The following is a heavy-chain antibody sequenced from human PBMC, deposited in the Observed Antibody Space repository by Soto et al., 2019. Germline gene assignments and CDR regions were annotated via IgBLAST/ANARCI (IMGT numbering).Heavy chain of an antibody. CDR3: ARERYDSSGFYYMTDY. CDR2: IYHSGST. CDR1: GGSIGSSNW. V-gene: IGHV4-4*02. D-gene: IGHD3-22*01. Sequence: QVQLQESGPGLVKPSGTLSLTCAVSGGSIGSSNWWSWVRQTPGKGLEWIGEIYHSGSTNYNPSLKSRVTISVDKSKNQFSLRLSSVTAADTAVYYCARERYDSSGFYYMTDYWGQGTLVTVSS. J-gene: IGHJ4*02.